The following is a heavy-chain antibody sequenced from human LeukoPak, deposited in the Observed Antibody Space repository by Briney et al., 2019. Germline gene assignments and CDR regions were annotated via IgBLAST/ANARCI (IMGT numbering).Heavy chain of an antibody. Sequence: GGSLRLSCAASGFIFSSFWMSWVRQAPGKGLEWVGRIRNKANSYTTEYAASVQGRFTVSRDDSKNSLYLQMNSMKTEDTAVYYCTRLVGANDWGQGTLVTVSS. D-gene: IGHD1-26*01. CDR2: IRNKANSYTT. CDR3: TRLVGAND. V-gene: IGHV3-72*01. CDR1: GFIFSSFW. J-gene: IGHJ4*02.